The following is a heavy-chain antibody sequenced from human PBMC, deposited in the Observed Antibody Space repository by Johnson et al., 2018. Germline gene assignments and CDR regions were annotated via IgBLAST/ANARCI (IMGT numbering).Heavy chain of an antibody. D-gene: IGHD6-13*01. Sequence: QVQLVQSGGGVVQPGRSLRLSCAASGFTFSSYAMPWVRPAPGKGLEWVAVIPSDGSNKYYTDSVKGRFTISRDNSKNTLYLQMTSLRAEETAVYYWARDWVAAAGHEYFQHWGQGTLVTVSS. CDR1: GFTFSSYA. J-gene: IGHJ1*01. V-gene: IGHV3-30-3*01. CDR2: IPSDGSNK. CDR3: ARDWVAAAGHEYFQH.